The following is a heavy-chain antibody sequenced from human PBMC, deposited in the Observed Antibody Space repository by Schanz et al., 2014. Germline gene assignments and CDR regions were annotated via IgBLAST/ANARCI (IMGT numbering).Heavy chain of an antibody. D-gene: IGHD3-22*01. CDR3: AKDAAYYDSVIFPDH. Sequence: DVQLVDSGGGLVQPGGSLRLSCAASGFTVSNSYIHWVRQAPGKGLEWVSTIYSSGSTYYADSVRGRFTISRDNSMNTVYLQMNSLRAEDTAIYFCAKDAAYYDSVIFPDHWGQGTLVTVSS. J-gene: IGHJ4*02. V-gene: IGHV3-53*01. CDR1: GFTVSNSY. CDR2: IYSSGST.